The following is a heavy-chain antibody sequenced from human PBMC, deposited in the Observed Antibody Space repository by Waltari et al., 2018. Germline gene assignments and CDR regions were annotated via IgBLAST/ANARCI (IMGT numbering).Heavy chain of an antibody. Sequence: QVQLVQSGAEVKKPGSSVKVSCKASGGTFSSYASRWVRQAPGQGLEWMGGIIPIFGTANYAQKFQGRVTITADESTSTAYMELSSLRSEDTAVYYCARSDSGWYYFDYWGQGTLVTVSS. CDR2: IIPIFGTA. D-gene: IGHD6-19*01. CDR1: GGTFSSYA. J-gene: IGHJ4*02. V-gene: IGHV1-69*13. CDR3: ARSDSGWYYFDY.